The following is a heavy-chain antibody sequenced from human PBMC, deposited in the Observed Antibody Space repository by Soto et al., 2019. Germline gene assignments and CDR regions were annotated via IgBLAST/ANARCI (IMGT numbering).Heavy chain of an antibody. CDR1: GGPISSGGYY. D-gene: IGHD3-3*01. CDR3: ARVGTIFGVVTGKEDYYYYGMDV. V-gene: IGHV4-31*02. CDR2: IYYSGST. J-gene: IGHJ6*02. Sequence: SETLSLTCTVSGGPISSGGYYWSWIRQHPGKGLEWIGYIYYSGSTYYNPSLKSRVTISVDTSKNQFSLKLSSVTAADTAVHYCARVGTIFGVVTGKEDYYYYGMDVWGQGTTVTVSS.